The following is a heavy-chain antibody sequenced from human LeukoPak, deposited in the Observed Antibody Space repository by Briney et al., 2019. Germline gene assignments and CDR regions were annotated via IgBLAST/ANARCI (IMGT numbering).Heavy chain of an antibody. CDR3: ARDQGSMIVGRTTNWYFDL. Sequence: GESLRLSCAVSGLTLSNYWISWVRQAPRRGLAWVDNINQVGSEMYHVDSVKGRFTLCRGHGKKPLYLQINRLRADVTAVYYCARDQGSMIVGRTTNWYFDLWGRGTLVTVSS. CDR2: INQVGSEM. V-gene: IGHV3-7*01. D-gene: IGHD3-22*01. CDR1: GLTLSNYW. J-gene: IGHJ2*01.